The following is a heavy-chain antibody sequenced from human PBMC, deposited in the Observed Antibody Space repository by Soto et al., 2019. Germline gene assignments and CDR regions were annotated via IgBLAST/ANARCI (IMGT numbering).Heavy chain of an antibody. V-gene: IGHV3-9*01. CDR3: AKGQYCSSSNCYTPGPDYYYGMDV. CDR1: GFTFDDYA. CDR2: ISWNSGSI. D-gene: IGHD2-2*02. J-gene: IGHJ6*02. Sequence: EVQLVESGGGLVQPGRSLRLSCAASGFTFDDYAMHWVRQAPGKGLEWVSGISWNSGSIGYADSVKGRFTISRDNAKNSLYLQMNSLRAEDTALYYCAKGQYCSSSNCYTPGPDYYYGMDVWGQGTTVTVSS.